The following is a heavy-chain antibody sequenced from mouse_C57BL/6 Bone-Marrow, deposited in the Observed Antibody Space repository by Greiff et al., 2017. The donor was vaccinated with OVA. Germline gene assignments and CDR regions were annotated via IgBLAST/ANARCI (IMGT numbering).Heavy chain of an antibody. CDR3: TTLTSGLAY. J-gene: IGHJ3*01. CDR2: IDPENGDT. D-gene: IGHD4-1*01. CDR1: GFNIKDDY. V-gene: IGHV14-4*01. Sequence: VQLQQSGAELVRPGASVKLSCTASGFNIKDDYMHWVKQRPEQGLEWIGWIDPENGDTEYASKFQGKATITADTSSNTAYLQLSSLTSDDTAVYYCTTLTSGLAYWGQGTLVTVSA.